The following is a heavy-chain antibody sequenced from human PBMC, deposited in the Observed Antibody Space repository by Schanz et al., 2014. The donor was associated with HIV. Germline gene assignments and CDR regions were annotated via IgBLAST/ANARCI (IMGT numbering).Heavy chain of an antibody. CDR2: ISVYHNKT. J-gene: IGHJ4*02. CDR3: ARGALYYYDSTGYYHLDY. CDR1: GYSFSSYG. Sequence: QVHLVQSGAEGKKSGASVKVSCKASGYSFSSYGLSWVRQAPGQGLEWMGWISVYHNKTNYAQKLQGRVTMTTDTSTSTAYMELRSLRSDDTAVYYCARGALYYYDSTGYYHLDYWGQGTLVTVSS. D-gene: IGHD3-22*01. V-gene: IGHV1-18*01.